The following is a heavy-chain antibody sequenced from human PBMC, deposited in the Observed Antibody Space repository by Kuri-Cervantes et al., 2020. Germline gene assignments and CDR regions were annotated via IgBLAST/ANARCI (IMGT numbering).Heavy chain of an antibody. V-gene: IGHV1-8*01. CDR1: GYTFTSYD. J-gene: IGHJ6*02. CDR3: ARGGYSSSWSNFYYYYYGMDV. Sequence: ASVKVSCKASGYTFTSYDINWVRQATGQGFEWMGWMNPNSGNTGYAQKFQGRVTMTRNTSISTAYMELSSLRSEDTAVYYCARGGYSSSWSNFYYYYYGMDVWGQGTTVTVSS. CDR2: MNPNSGNT. D-gene: IGHD6-13*01.